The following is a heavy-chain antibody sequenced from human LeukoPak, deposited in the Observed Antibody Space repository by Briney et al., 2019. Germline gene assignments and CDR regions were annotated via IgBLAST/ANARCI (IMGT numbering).Heavy chain of an antibody. CDR1: GFTFSSYW. V-gene: IGHV3-7*01. J-gene: IGHJ4*02. Sequence: PGGSLRLSCAASGFTFSSYWMSWVRQAPGKGGEWVANINQDGSDKYYVASVNRLFTISRDNAKNSLYLQMNSLRAEDTAVYYCARGGQLLWFGESEDYWGQGTLVTVSS. CDR3: ARGGQLLWFGESEDY. D-gene: IGHD3-10*01. CDR2: INQDGSDK.